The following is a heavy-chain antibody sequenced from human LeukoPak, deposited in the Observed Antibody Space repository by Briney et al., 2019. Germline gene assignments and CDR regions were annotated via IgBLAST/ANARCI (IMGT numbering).Heavy chain of an antibody. CDR2: IIPILGIA. D-gene: IGHD2-15*01. J-gene: IGHJ5*02. Sequence: ASVKVSCKASGGTFSSYAISWVRQAPGQGLEWMGRIIPILGIANYAQKFQGRVTITADKSTSTAYMELSSLRSEDTAVYYCARSPPGDCSGGSCYSNWFDPWGQGTLVTVSS. CDR1: GGTFSSYA. CDR3: ARSPPGDCSGGSCYSNWFDP. V-gene: IGHV1-69*04.